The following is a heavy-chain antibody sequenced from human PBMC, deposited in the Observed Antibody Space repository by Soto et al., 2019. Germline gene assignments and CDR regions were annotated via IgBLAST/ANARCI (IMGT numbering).Heavy chain of an antibody. CDR2: IYYSGST. Sequence: PSETLSLTCTVSGGSISSYYWSWIRQPPGKGLEWIGYIYYSGSTNYNPSLKSRVTISVDTSKNQFSLKLSSVTAADTAVYYCARGLWGLYIDYWGQGTLVTVSS. V-gene: IGHV4-59*01. J-gene: IGHJ4*02. CDR3: ARGLWGLYIDY. CDR1: GGSISSYY. D-gene: IGHD4-17*01.